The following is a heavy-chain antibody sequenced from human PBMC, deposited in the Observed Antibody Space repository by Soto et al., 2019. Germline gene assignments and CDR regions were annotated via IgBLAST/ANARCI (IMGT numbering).Heavy chain of an antibody. CDR3: IRGDGDRFDGNGYLGRH. Sequence: EVQLVESGGGLVQPGGSLRLSCAASGFTFSSYWMHWVRQAPGKGLVWVSRINIDGSRISYADFVKGRCTISRDDAKNXXYMQMNGLRVEDTAVYYCIRGDGDRFDGNGYLGRHWGQGTLVTVSS. CDR2: INIDGSRI. V-gene: IGHV3-74*01. J-gene: IGHJ4*02. D-gene: IGHD3-22*01. CDR1: GFTFSSYW.